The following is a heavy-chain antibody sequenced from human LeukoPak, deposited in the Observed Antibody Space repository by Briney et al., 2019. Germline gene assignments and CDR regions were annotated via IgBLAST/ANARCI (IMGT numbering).Heavy chain of an antibody. Sequence: GGSLRLSCAASGFTFSSYEMNWVRQAPGKGLEWVSYISSSSSTIYYADSVKGRFTISRDNAKNSLYLQMNSLRAEDTAVYYCARDSKTSFDYWGQGTLVTVSS. CDR3: ARDSKTSFDY. J-gene: IGHJ4*02. V-gene: IGHV3-48*01. CDR2: ISSSSSTI. CDR1: GFTFSSYE. D-gene: IGHD3-3*02.